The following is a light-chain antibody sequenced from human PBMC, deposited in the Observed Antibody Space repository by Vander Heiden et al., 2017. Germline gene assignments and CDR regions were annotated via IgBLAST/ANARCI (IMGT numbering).Light chain of an antibody. CDR1: QSVSRY. V-gene: IGKV3-11*01. CDR3: QQRSNWPFT. Sequence: EIVLTQSPATVSLSPGESATLSCRASQSVSRYLAWYQQKPGQAPRLLIHDASNRATGIPDRFSGSGSGADFTLTISSLEPEDVATYYCQQRSNWPFTFGGGTKVEIK. J-gene: IGKJ4*01. CDR2: DAS.